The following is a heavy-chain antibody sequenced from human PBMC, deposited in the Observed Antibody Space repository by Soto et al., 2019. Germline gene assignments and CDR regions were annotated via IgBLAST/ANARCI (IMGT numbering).Heavy chain of an antibody. D-gene: IGHD1-26*01. V-gene: IGHV3-74*01. Sequence: EVQLVESGGGLVQPGGSLRLSCAASGFTFSSYWMHWVRQAPGKGLVWVSRIHSDGSRTSYADSVKGRFTISRDNAKNTLYLQMTSLRAEDTAVYYCAIVGATRRTLWGQGTLVTVSS. CDR2: IHSDGSRT. CDR3: AIVGATRRTL. J-gene: IGHJ4*02. CDR1: GFTFSSYW.